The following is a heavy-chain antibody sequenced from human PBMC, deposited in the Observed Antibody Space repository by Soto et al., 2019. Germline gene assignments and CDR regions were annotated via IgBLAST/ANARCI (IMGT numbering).Heavy chain of an antibody. D-gene: IGHD2-21*01. J-gene: IGHJ3*01. CDR3: AHAYGGTSWPNDAFDV. Sequence: QITLKESGPTLVKPTQTLTLTCIFSGFSFSADGVGVGWIRQPPGKALEWLALIFWDDDARYSPSLKSRLTITQDTSKNQVVLTMTNMDPVDTATYYCAHAYGGTSWPNDAFDVWGPGTVVTVSS. CDR1: GFSFSADGVG. V-gene: IGHV2-5*02. CDR2: IFWDDDA.